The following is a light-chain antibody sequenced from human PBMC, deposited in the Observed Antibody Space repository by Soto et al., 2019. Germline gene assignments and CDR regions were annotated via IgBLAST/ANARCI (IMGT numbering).Light chain of an antibody. CDR3: QQYYSIPRT. J-gene: IGKJ1*01. Sequence: DVVMTQSPDSLAVSLGERAASNCKSSQTVLYSSNNKNYLAWYQHKPGQPPKLLIYWASTRESGVPDRFSGSGSGTDFTLTISSLQAEDVAVYYCQQYYSIPRTFGQGTKVDIK. V-gene: IGKV4-1*01. CDR2: WAS. CDR1: QTVLYSSNNKNY.